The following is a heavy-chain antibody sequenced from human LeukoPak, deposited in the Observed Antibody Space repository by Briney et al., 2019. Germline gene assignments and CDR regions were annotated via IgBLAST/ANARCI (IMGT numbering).Heavy chain of an antibody. CDR3: ARDRNYFEALPQSY. D-gene: IGHD3-10*01. J-gene: IGHJ4*02. Sequence: PGGSLRLSCAASGFTFSSFAMSWVRQAPGKGLEWVSSVTGGGDTSFHADSVKGRFTISRDNSKNTLYLQINSLRVEDTAVYYCARDRNYFEALPQSYWGQGTLVTVSS. CDR2: VTGGGDTS. CDR1: GFTFSSFA. V-gene: IGHV3-23*01.